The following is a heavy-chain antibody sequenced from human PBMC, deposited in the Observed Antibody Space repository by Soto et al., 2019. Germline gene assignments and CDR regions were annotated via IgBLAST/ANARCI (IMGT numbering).Heavy chain of an antibody. V-gene: IGHV4-4*02. D-gene: IGHD3-3*02. Sequence: PSETLSLTCDVSGASITSAWWSWVRQPPGKGLEWIAEIHHTGSSNYNPSLKSRVTVSVDQSRNQFSLHLISVTAADTAMYYCARGAFWAFDIWGQGPMVTVSS. CDR1: GASITSAW. CDR3: ARGAFWAFDI. CDR2: IHHTGSS. J-gene: IGHJ3*02.